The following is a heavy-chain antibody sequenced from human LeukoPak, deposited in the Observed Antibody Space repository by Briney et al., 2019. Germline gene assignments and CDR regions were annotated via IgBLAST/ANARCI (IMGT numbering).Heavy chain of an antibody. Sequence: ASVKVSCKASGGTFSSYTISWVRQAPGQGLEWMGGIIPIFGTANYAQKFQGRVTITADKSTSTAYMELSSLRSEDTAVYYCARDGEAVIGGYWGQGTLVTVSS. V-gene: IGHV1-69*06. CDR2: IIPIFGTA. CDR3: ARDGEAVIGGY. CDR1: GGTFSSYT. D-gene: IGHD2-15*01. J-gene: IGHJ4*02.